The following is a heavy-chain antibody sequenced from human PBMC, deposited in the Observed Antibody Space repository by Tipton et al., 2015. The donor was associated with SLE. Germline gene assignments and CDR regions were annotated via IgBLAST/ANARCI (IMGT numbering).Heavy chain of an antibody. D-gene: IGHD2-15*01. J-gene: IGHJ4*02. V-gene: IGHV3-7*01. CDR3: ARERAYCSGSNCYSTYFDN. CDR1: GFTFVNYW. Sequence: GSLRLSCRTSGFTFVNYWMSWVRQAPGKGLEWVANIKEDGSEMYYVDSVEGRFTVSRDNAKNSLYLQMNSLRAEDTAVYYCARERAYCSGSNCYSTYFDNWGQGTLVTVSS. CDR2: IKEDGSEM.